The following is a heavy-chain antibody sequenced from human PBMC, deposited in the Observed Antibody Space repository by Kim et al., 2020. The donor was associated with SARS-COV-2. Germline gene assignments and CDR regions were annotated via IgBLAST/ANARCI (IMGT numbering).Heavy chain of an antibody. D-gene: IGHD3-22*01. CDR3: ASSIGSSGYYRRRALGYYGMDV. CDR2: INHSGST. J-gene: IGHJ6*02. Sequence: SETLSLTCAVYGGSFSGYYWSWIRQPPGKGLEWIGEINHSGSTNYNPSLKSRVTISVDTSKNQFSLKLSSVTAADTAVYYCASSIGSSGYYRRRALGYYGMDVWGQGTTVTVSS. CDR1: GGSFSGYY. V-gene: IGHV4-34*01.